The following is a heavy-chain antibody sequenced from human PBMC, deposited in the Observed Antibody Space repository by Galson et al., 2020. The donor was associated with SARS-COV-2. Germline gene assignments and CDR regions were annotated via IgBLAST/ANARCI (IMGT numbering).Heavy chain of an antibody. CDR3: ARHYGDSPPFDYYYYGMDV. V-gene: IGHV4-61*01. J-gene: IGHJ6*02. CDR1: GGSVSSGSYY. D-gene: IGHD4-17*01. CDR2: IYYSGST. Sequence: ASETLSLTCTVSGGSVSSGSYYWSWIRQPPGKGLEWIGYIYYSGSTNYNPSLKSRVTISVDTSKNQFSLKLSSVTAADTALYYCARHYGDSPPFDYYYYGMDVWGQGTTVTVSS.